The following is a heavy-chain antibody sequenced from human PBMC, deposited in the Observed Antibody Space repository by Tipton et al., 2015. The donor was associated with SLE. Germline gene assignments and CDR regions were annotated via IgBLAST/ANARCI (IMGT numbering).Heavy chain of an antibody. CDR1: GYTFTSYA. V-gene: IGHV7-4-1*02. CDR3: AGTRYCSGGSCSSWFDP. J-gene: IGHJ5*02. D-gene: IGHD2-15*01. CDR2: INTNTGNP. Sequence: QSGAEVKKPGASVKVSCKASGYTFTSYAMNWVRQAPGQGLEWMGWINTNTGNPTYAQGFTGRFVFSLDTSVSTAYLQISSLKAEDTAVYYCAGTRYCSGGSCSSWFDPWGQGTLVTVSS.